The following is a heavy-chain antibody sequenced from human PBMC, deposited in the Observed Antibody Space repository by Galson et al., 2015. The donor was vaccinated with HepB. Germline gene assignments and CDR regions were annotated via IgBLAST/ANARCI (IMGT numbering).Heavy chain of an antibody. CDR1: GYIFISNG. J-gene: IGHJ4*02. CDR2: ISAYNGNT. V-gene: IGHV1-18*04. D-gene: IGHD6-19*01. CDR3: ARVYSSCWDPGFGYFDY. Sequence: SVKVSCKASGYIFISNGISWVRQAPGQGPEWMGWISAYNGNTNYAQKFQGRVTMNRDTPTTTVYLELRSLRSDDTAVYYCARVYSSCWDPGFGYFDYWGQGTLVTVSS.